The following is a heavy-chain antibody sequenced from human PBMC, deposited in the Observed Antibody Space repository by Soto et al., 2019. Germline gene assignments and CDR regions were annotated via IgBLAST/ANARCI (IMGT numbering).Heavy chain of an antibody. CDR2: ISWNSGSI. CDR3: AKAQYSSSSRTGIYYYYGMDV. V-gene: IGHV3-9*01. D-gene: IGHD6-6*01. J-gene: IGHJ6*02. Sequence: EVQLVESGGGLVQPGRSLRLSCAASGFTFDDYAMHWVRQAPGKGLEWVSGISWNSGSIGYADSVKGRFTISRDNAKNSLYLQMNSLRAEDTALYYCAKAQYSSSSRTGIYYYYGMDVWGQGTTVTVSS. CDR1: GFTFDDYA.